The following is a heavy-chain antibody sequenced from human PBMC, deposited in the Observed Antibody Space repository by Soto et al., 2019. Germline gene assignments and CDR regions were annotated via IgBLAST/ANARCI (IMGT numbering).Heavy chain of an antibody. J-gene: IGHJ4*02. CDR2: ISYDGSNK. V-gene: IGHV3-30-3*01. D-gene: IGHD2-15*01. Sequence: GGPRTLSCRASGFTCSSYAMHWVRQAPGKGLEWVAVISYDGSNKYYADSVKGRFTISRDNSKNTLYLQMNSLRAEDTAVYYCARVDCSGGSCYSGGFDYWFQGTLVTVSS. CDR1: GFTCSSYA. CDR3: ARVDCSGGSCYSGGFDY.